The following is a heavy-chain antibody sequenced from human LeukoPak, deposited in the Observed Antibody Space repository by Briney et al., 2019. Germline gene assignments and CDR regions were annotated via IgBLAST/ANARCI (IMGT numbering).Heavy chain of an antibody. CDR2: IYQSGST. D-gene: IGHD3-22*01. Sequence: LRLSCAASGFTFDDYAMHWVRQAPGKGLEWIGYIYQSGSTYYNPSLKSRVTISVDISKNHFSLRLSSVTAADTAVYYCARAERDVGLLLPGAFDFWGQGTMVAVSS. V-gene: IGHV4-30-2*01. CDR3: ARAERDVGLLLPGAFDF. CDR1: GFTFDDYA. J-gene: IGHJ3*01.